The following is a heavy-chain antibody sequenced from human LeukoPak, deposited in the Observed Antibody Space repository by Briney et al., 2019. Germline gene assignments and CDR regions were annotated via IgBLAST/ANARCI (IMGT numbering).Heavy chain of an antibody. CDR2: IYHSGST. J-gene: IGHJ4*02. V-gene: IGHV4-39*01. D-gene: IGHD6-19*01. Sequence: SETLSLTCTVSGGSISSSSYYWGWIRQPPGKGLEWIGSIYHSGSTYYNPSLKSRVTISVDTSKNQFSLKLSSVTAADTAVYYCARRAVAGPFDYWGQGTLVTVSS. CDR1: GGSISSSSYY. CDR3: ARRAVAGPFDY.